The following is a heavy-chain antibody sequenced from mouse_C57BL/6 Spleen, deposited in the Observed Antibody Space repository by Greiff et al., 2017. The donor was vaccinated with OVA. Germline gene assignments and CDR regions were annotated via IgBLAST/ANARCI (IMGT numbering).Heavy chain of an antibody. J-gene: IGHJ2*01. CDR3: GPLYKYLDY. Sequence: QVQLKQPGAELVKPEASVKLSCKASGYTFTSYWMHWVKQRPGQGLEWIGMIHPNSGSTNYNEKFKSKATLTVDKSSSTAYMQLSSLTSEDSAVYYCGPLYKYLDYWGQGTTLTVSS. CDR1: GYTFTSYW. D-gene: IGHD2-14*01. CDR2: IHPNSGST. V-gene: IGHV1-64*01.